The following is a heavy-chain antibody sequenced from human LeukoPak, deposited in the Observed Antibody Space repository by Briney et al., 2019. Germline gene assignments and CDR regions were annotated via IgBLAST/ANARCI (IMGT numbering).Heavy chain of an antibody. CDR2: IYSGGST. J-gene: IGHJ4*02. D-gene: IGHD3-16*01. Sequence: PGGSLRLSCAASGFTVSSNYMSWVRQAPGKGLEWVSVIYSGGSTYYADSVKGRFTISRGNSKNTLYLQMNSLRAEDTAVYYCARDRGDRAYYFDYWGQGTLVTVSS. CDR3: ARDRGDRAYYFDY. CDR1: GFTVSSNY. V-gene: IGHV3-66*01.